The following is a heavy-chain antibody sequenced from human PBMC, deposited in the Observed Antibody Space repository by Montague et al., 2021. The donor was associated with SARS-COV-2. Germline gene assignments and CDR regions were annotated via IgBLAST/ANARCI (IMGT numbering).Heavy chain of an antibody. CDR3: ARERPADYYDGSGYHSYKYGMDV. CDR2: IYTSGSS. CDR1: GGSVSSGSYY. J-gene: IGHJ6*02. Sequence: TLSLTCTVSGGSVSSGSYYWSWIRQPAGKGLEWIGRIYTSGSSNYNPSLKSRVTISVDTPKNQFSLKVSSVTAADTAVYYCARERPADYYDGSGYHSYKYGMDVWGQGTTVTVSS. V-gene: IGHV4-61*02. D-gene: IGHD3-22*01.